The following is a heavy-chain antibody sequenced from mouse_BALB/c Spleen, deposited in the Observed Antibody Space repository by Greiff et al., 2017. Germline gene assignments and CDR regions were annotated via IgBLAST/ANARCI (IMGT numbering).Heavy chain of an antibody. J-gene: IGHJ3*01. CDR1: GYTFTSYW. V-gene: IGHV1-87*01. Sequence: LQESGAELARPGASVKLSCKASGYTFTSYWMQWVKQRPGQGLEWIGAIYPGDGDTRYTQKFKGKATLTADKSSSTAYMQLSSLASEDSAVYYCARWGGIYDYWGQGTLVTVSA. D-gene: IGHD1-1*02. CDR3: ARWGGIYDY. CDR2: IYPGDGDT.